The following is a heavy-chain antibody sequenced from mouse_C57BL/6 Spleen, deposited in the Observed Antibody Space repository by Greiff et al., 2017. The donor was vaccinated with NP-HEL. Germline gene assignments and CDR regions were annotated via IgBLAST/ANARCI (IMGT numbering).Heavy chain of an antibody. V-gene: IGHV1-61*01. Sequence: QVQLQQPGAELVRPGSSVKLSCKASGYTFTSYWMDWVKQRPGQGLEWIGNIYPSDSETHYNQKFKDKAKLTVDKSSSTAYMQLSSLTSEDSAVYYCAREDYYGSSHWYFDVWGTGTTVTVSS. CDR1: GYTFTSYW. CDR2: IYPSDSET. D-gene: IGHD1-1*01. J-gene: IGHJ1*03. CDR3: AREDYYGSSHWYFDV.